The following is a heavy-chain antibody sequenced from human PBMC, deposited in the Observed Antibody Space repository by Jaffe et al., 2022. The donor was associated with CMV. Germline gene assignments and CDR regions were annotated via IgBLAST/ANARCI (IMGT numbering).Heavy chain of an antibody. J-gene: IGHJ4*02. Sequence: EVQLVESGGGLVKPGRSLRLSCTASGFTFGDYAMSWFRQAPGKGLEWVGFIRSKAYGGTTEYAASVKGRFTISRDDSKSIAYLQMNSLKTEDTAVYYCTTIDSSGYWFRPLSYWGQGTLVTVSS. V-gene: IGHV3-49*05. CDR1: GFTFGDYA. CDR3: TTIDSSGYWFRPLSY. CDR2: IRSKAYGGTT. D-gene: IGHD3-22*01.